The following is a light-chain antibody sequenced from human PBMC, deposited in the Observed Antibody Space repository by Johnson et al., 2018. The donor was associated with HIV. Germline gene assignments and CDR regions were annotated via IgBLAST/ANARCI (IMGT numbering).Light chain of an antibody. CDR2: ENN. Sequence: QSVLTQPPSVSAAPGQKVTISCSGSSFNIGNNYVSWYQQLPGTAPKLLIYENNKRPSGIPDRFSGSKSGTSATLGITGLQTGDEADYYCGTWDSSLGKVFGTGTKVTVL. CDR3: GTWDSSLGKV. CDR1: SFNIGNNY. V-gene: IGLV1-51*02. J-gene: IGLJ1*01.